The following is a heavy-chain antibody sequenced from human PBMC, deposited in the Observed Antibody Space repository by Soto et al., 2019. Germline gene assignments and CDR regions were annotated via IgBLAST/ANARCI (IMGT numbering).Heavy chain of an antibody. J-gene: IGHJ5*02. Sequence: HPGGSLRLSCAASGFTFSSYGMSWVRQAPGKGLEWISSISGSGFKKYYADSVKGRFTISRDNSKSTVYLELNNLSAEDTAVYHCAKNQGVELVPLATVDWFDPWGQGSVVTVSS. CDR2: ISGSGFKK. V-gene: IGHV3-23*01. D-gene: IGHD1-26*01. CDR1: GFTFSSYG. CDR3: AKNQGVELVPLATVDWFDP.